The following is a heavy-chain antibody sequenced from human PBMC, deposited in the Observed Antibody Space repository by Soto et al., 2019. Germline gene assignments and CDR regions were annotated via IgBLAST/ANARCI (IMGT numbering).Heavy chain of an antibody. CDR3: ARQYTPTTVVGFDS. D-gene: IGHD2-15*01. CDR1: CGSIISSSYH. CDR2: IYYSGTT. Sequence: SETVSLTCTVSCGSIISSSYHWAWIRQSPGRGLEWIGTIYYSGTTYYNPSLRSRLTISLDTSKNQFSLRLTSVTAADTAVYYCARQYTPTTVVGFDSWGQGTLVTVSS. V-gene: IGHV4-39*01. J-gene: IGHJ4*02.